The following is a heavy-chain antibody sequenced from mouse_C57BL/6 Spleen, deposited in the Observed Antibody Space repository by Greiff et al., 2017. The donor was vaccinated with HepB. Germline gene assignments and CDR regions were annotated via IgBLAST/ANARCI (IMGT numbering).Heavy chain of an antibody. CDR2: IDPSDSYT. V-gene: IGHV1-69*01. J-gene: IGHJ1*03. Sequence: QVQLQQPGAELVMPGASVKLSCKASGYTFTSYWMHWVKQRPGQGLEWIGEIDPSDSYTNYNQKFKGKSTLTVDKSSSTAYMQLSSLTSEDSAVYYCARSDRGYFDVWGTGTTLTVSS. CDR1: GYTFTSYW. CDR3: ARSDRGYFDV.